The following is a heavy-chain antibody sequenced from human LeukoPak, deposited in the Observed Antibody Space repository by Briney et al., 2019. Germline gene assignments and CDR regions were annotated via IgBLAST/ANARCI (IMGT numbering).Heavy chain of an antibody. J-gene: IGHJ1*01. CDR1: GFTFSSYA. D-gene: IGHD3-22*01. CDR3: ARAGFTMIVEGYFQH. CDR2: ISYDGSNK. V-gene: IGHV3-30-3*01. Sequence: PGRSLRLSCAASGFTFSSYAMHWVRQAPGKGLEWVAVISYDGSNKYYADSVKGRFTMSRYNSKNTLYLQMNSLRAEDTAVYYCARAGFTMIVEGYFQHWGQGTLVTVSS.